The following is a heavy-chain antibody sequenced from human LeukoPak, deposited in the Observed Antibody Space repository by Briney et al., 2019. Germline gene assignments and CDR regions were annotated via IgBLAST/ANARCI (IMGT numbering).Heavy chain of an antibody. CDR1: GFTFSSYS. D-gene: IGHD3-9*01. CDR3: ARDRRRIRYFVSPALYYYYGMDV. V-gene: IGHV3-21*01. Sequence: GGSLRLSCAASGFTFSSYSMNWVRQAPGKGLERVSSISSSSSYIYYADSVKGRFTISRDNAKNSLYLQMNSLRAEDTAVYYCARDRRRIRYFVSPALYYYYGMDVWGKGTTVTVSS. J-gene: IGHJ6*04. CDR2: ISSSSSYI.